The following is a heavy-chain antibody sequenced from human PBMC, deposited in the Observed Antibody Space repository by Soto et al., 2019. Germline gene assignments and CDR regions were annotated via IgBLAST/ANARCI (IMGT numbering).Heavy chain of an antibody. CDR3: AKGAADCSSTSCPVEFDY. D-gene: IGHD2-2*01. Sequence: GGSLRLSCAASGFTFSSYGMHWVRQAPGKGLEWVAVISYDGSNKYYADSVKGRFTISRDNSKNTLYLQMNSLRAEDTAVYYCAKGAADCSSTSCPVEFDYWGQGTLVTVSS. CDR1: GFTFSSYG. CDR2: ISYDGSNK. J-gene: IGHJ4*02. V-gene: IGHV3-30*18.